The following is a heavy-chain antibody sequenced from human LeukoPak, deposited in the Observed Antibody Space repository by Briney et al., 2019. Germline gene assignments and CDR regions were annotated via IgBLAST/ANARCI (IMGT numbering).Heavy chain of an antibody. J-gene: IGHJ5*02. CDR3: ARDLGGRKNWFDP. D-gene: IGHD1-26*01. CDR1: GFTFSSYS. V-gene: IGHV3-21*01. Sequence: PGGSLRLSCAASGFTFSSYSMNWVRQAPGKGLEWVSAISNSSSYIYYADSVKGRFTISRDNAKNTLYLQMNSLRAEDTAVYYCARDLGGRKNWFDPWGQGTLVTVSS. CDR2: ISNSSSYI.